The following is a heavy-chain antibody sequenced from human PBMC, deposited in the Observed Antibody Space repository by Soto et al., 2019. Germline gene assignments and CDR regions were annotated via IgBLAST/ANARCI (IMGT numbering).Heavy chain of an antibody. J-gene: IGHJ4*02. D-gene: IGHD3-22*01. CDR2: IYYSGST. CDR1: GGSISSGGYY. Sequence: PSETLSLTCTVSGGSISSGGYYWSWIRQHPGKGLEWIGYIYYSGSTYYNPSLKSRATISVDTSKNQFSLKLSSVTAADTAVYYCARGYDSSEDYFDYWGQGTLVTVSS. CDR3: ARGYDSSEDYFDY. V-gene: IGHV4-31*03.